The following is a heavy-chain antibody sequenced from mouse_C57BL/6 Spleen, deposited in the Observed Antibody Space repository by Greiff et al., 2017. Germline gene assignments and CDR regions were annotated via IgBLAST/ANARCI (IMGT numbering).Heavy chain of an antibody. CDR1: GFNIKDDY. D-gene: IGHD2-3*01. Sequence: VQLQQSGAELVRPGASVKLSCTASGFNIKDDYMHWVKQRPEQGLEWIGWIDPANGDTEYASKFQGKATITADTSSNTAYLQLSSLTSEDTAVYYCTTGGYYSYYFDYWGQGTTLTVSS. CDR2: IDPANGDT. V-gene: IGHV14-4*01. CDR3: TTGGYYSYYFDY. J-gene: IGHJ2*01.